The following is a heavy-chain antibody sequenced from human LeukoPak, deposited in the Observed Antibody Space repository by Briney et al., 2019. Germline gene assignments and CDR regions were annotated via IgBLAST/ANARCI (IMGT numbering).Heavy chain of an antibody. CDR2: IYYSGST. CDR3: ARRSPVWSSYYFDY. D-gene: IGHD2-8*02. J-gene: IGHJ4*02. V-gene: IGHV4-59*08. CDR1: GGSISPYY. Sequence: SETLSLTCTVSGGSISPYYWSRIRQPPGKGLEWIGYIYYSGSTDYNPSLKSRVTISVDTSKNQFSLKLSSVTAADTAVYYCARRSPVWSSYYFDYWGQGTLVTVSS.